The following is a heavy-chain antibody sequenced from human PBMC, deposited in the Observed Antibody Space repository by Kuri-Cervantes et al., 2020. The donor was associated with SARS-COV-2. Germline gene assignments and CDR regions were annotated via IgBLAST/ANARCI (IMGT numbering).Heavy chain of an antibody. CDR3: ATPSGGYSYGPYYYGMDV. J-gene: IGHJ6*02. D-gene: IGHD5-18*01. Sequence: ESLKISCTVSGGSISSNNDYWAWIRQPPGKGMEWIGSIHYSGCYYHNPSLKSRVAISVDTSKNQFSLKLSSVTAADTAVYYCATPSGGYSYGPYYYGMDVWGQGTTVTVSS. V-gene: IGHV4-39*01. CDR1: GGSISSNNDY. CDR2: IHYSGCY.